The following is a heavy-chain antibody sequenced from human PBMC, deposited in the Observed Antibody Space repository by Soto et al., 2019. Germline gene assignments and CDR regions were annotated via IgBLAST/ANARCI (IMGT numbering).Heavy chain of an antibody. Sequence: SETLSLTCTVSGDSISSYYWSWIRQPPGKGLEWIGYIYYSGSTNYNPSLKSRVTISVDTPKNQFSLKLTSVTAADKAVYYCARGVATIGPWGQGTLVNVSS. D-gene: IGHD5-12*01. J-gene: IGHJ5*02. CDR3: ARGVATIGP. CDR1: GDSISSYY. V-gene: IGHV4-59*01. CDR2: IYYSGST.